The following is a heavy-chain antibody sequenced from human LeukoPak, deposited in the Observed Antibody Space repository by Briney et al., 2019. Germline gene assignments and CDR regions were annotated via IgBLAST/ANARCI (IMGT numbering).Heavy chain of an antibody. CDR1: GFTFSNYN. CDR3: AKRAPYYDILSGYSYYFDY. D-gene: IGHD3-9*01. J-gene: IGHJ4*02. V-gene: IGHV3-23*01. CDR2: ISNTGRTI. Sequence: GGSLRLSCAASGFTFSNYNMNWVRQAPGKGLEWVSTISNTGRTIDHADSVKGRFTISRDNSDNTLYLQMNSLRAEDTAIYYCAKRAPYYDILSGYSYYFDYWGQGTLVTVSS.